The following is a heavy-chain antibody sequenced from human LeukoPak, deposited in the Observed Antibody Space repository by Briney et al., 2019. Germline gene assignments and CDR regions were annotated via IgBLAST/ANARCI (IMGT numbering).Heavy chain of an antibody. Sequence: GASVKVSCKASGGTFSSYAISWVRQAPGQGLEWMGGIIPIFGTANYAQKFQGRVTITADESTSTAYMELSSLRSEDTAVYYCAGSNVAVTGTFWVYWGQGTLVTVSS. CDR1: GGTFSSYA. J-gene: IGHJ4*02. V-gene: IGHV1-69*13. CDR3: AGSNVAVTGTFWVY. D-gene: IGHD6-19*01. CDR2: IIPIFGTA.